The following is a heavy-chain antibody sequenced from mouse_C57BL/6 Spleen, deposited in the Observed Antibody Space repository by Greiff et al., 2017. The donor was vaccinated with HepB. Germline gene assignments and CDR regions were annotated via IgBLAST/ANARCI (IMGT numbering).Heavy chain of an antibody. D-gene: IGHD3-1*01. V-gene: IGHV5-4*03. J-gene: IGHJ4*01. Sequence: EVKLVESGGGLVKPGGSLKLSCAASGFTFSSYAMSWVRQTPEKRLEWVATISDGGSYTYYPDNVKGRFTISRDNAKNNLYLQMSHLKSEDTAMYYCARGHGYYAMDYWGQGTSVTVSS. CDR1: GFTFSSYA. CDR3: ARGHGYYAMDY. CDR2: ISDGGSYT.